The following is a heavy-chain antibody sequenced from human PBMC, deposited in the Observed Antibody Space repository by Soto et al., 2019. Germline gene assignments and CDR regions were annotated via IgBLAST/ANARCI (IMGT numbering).Heavy chain of an antibody. D-gene: IGHD6-13*01. CDR3: ARLYRGGSSWYINYYYGMDV. CDR2: ISAYNGNT. J-gene: IGHJ6*02. V-gene: IGHV1-18*01. Sequence: ASVKVSCKASGYTFTSYGISWVRQAPGQGLEWMGWISAYNGNTNYAQKLQGRVTMTTDTSTSTAYMELRSLRSDDTAVYYCARLYRGGSSWYINYYYGMDVWGQGXTVTVYS. CDR1: GYTFTSYG.